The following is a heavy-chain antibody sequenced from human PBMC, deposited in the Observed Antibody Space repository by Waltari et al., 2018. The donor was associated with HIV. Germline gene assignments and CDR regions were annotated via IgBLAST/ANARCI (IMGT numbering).Heavy chain of an antibody. CDR3: ATGYYDSSGYSPHRLDY. CDR1: GYTLTELS. V-gene: IGHV1-24*01. J-gene: IGHJ4*02. CDR2: CDHEDGET. D-gene: IGHD3-22*01. Sequence: QVQLVQSGAEVKKPGASVKVSCKVSGYTLTELSMHWVRQAPGNGLEWMGGCDHEDGETIYAQKFQGRVTRTEDTSTDTAYMELSSLRSEYTAVYYCATGYYDSSGYSPHRLDYWGQGTLVTVSS.